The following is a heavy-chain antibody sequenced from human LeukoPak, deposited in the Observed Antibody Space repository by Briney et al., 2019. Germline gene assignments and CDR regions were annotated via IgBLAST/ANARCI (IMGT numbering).Heavy chain of an antibody. Sequence: GASVKVSCKASGYTFTSYGISWVRLAPGQGLEWMGWISAYNGNTSYAQKLQGRVTMTTDTSTSTAYMELRSLRSDDTAVYYCAREGHTYYYDSSGYYPANWFDPWGQGTLVTVSS. V-gene: IGHV1-18*01. CDR1: GYTFTSYG. CDR2: ISAYNGNT. CDR3: AREGHTYYYDSSGYYPANWFDP. J-gene: IGHJ5*02. D-gene: IGHD3-22*01.